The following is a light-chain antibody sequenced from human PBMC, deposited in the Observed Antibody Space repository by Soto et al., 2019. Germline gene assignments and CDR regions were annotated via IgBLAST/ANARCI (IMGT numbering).Light chain of an antibody. CDR2: AAS. CDR1: QGISSY. CDR3: QQYYTSPHT. Sequence: AIRMTQSPSSFSASTGDRVTITCRASQGISSYLAWYQQKPGKAPKLPVYAASTLQYGVPSRFSGSGSGTDFTLTISCLQSEDFATYVCQQYYTSPHTCGQGTKLEI. J-gene: IGKJ2*01. V-gene: IGKV1-8*01.